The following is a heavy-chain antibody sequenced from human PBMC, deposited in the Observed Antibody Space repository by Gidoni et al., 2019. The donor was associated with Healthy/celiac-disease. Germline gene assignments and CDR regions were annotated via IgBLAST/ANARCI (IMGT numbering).Heavy chain of an antibody. V-gene: IGHV1-69*06. J-gene: IGHJ6*02. CDR2: IIPILGTA. Sequence: QVQLVQSGAEVKKPGSSVKVSCKASGGTFSSYALSWVRQAPDHGLEWMGGIIPILGTANYAQKFQGRVTITADKATSTAYMELSSLRSEDMAVYYCARGRGCSGGSCNPPYGMDVWGQGTTVTVSS. CDR1: GGTFSSYA. CDR3: ARGRGCSGGSCNPPYGMDV. D-gene: IGHD2-15*01.